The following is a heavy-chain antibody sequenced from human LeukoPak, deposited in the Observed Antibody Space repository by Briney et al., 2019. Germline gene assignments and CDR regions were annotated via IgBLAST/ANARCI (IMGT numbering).Heavy chain of an antibody. D-gene: IGHD4-23*01. CDR1: GYTFTGYY. Sequence: ASVKVSCKTSGYTFTGYYMHWVRQAPGQGLEWMGWMNPNSSVTNYAQRFQGRVTMTRDTSISAAYMEMRWLTSDDTAVYYCARERGGNSPFDSWGQGTLVTVSS. J-gene: IGHJ4*02. V-gene: IGHV1-2*02. CDR2: MNPNSSVT. CDR3: ARERGGNSPFDS.